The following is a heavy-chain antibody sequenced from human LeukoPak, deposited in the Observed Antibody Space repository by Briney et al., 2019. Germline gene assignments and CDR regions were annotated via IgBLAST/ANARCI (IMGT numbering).Heavy chain of an antibody. J-gene: IGHJ4*02. CDR2: ISSNGGGT. CDR3: ARAGVGATWVFDY. V-gene: IGHV3-64*01. CDR1: GFTFSSYA. D-gene: IGHD1-26*01. Sequence: GGSLRLSCAASGFTFSSYAMSWVRQAPGKGLEWVSTISSNGGGTYYANSVKGRFSISRDNSKNTLYLQMGSLRPEDMAVYYCARAGVGATWVFDYWGQGTLVTVSS.